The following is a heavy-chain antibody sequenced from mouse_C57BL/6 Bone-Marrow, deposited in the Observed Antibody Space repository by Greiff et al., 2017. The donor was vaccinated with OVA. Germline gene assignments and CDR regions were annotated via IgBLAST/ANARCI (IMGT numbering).Heavy chain of an antibody. CDR2: IYPGNSDT. CDR3: TRSEVWLRRSLFAY. Sequence: VQLQQSGTVLARPGASVKMSCKTSGYTFTSYWMHWVKQRPGQGLEWIGAIYPGNSDTSYNQKFKGKAKLTAVTSASTAYMELSSLTNEDSAVYYCTRSEVWLRRSLFAYWGQGTLVTVSA. J-gene: IGHJ3*01. CDR1: GYTFTSYW. V-gene: IGHV1-5*01. D-gene: IGHD2-2*01.